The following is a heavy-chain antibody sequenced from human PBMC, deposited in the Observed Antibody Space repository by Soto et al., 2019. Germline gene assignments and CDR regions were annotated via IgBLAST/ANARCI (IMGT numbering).Heavy chain of an antibody. CDR3: ARGSSRYSSSSPVDY. CDR2: INHSGST. CDR1: GGSFSGYY. V-gene: IGHV4-34*01. D-gene: IGHD6-6*01. J-gene: IGHJ4*02. Sequence: QVQLQQWGAGLLKPSETLSLTCAVYGGSFSGYYWSWIRQPPGKGLEWIGEINHSGSTNYNPSLKGRVTISVDTSKNQFSLKLSSVTAADTAVYYCARGSSRYSSSSPVDYWGQGTLVTVSS.